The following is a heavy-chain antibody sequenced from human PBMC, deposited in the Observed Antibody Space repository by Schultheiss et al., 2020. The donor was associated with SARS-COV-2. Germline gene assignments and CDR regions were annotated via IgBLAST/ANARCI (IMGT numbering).Heavy chain of an antibody. CDR3: AREGTSADY. D-gene: IGHD1-1*01. J-gene: IGHJ4*02. CDR1: GYTFTGYY. Sequence: GESLKISCKASGYTFTGYYMHWVRQAPGQGLEWMGWINPNSGGTNYAQKFQGRVTMTRDTSISTAYMELRSLRSDDTAVYYCAREGTSADYWGQGTLVTVSS. CDR2: INPNSGGT. V-gene: IGHV1-2*02.